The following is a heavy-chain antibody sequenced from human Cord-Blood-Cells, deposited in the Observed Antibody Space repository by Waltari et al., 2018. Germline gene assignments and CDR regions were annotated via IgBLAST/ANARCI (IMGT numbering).Heavy chain of an antibody. CDR3: ARGGHYDFWSGSIMGYFQH. V-gene: IGHV4-34*01. D-gene: IGHD3-3*01. Sequence: QVQLQQWGAGLLKPSETLSLTCAVYGGSFSGYYWSWIRKPPGKGLEWIGEINHSGSTNYNPSLKSRVTISVDTSKNQFSLKLSSVTAADTAVYYCARGGHYDFWSGSIMGYFQHWGQGTLVTVSS. CDR2: INHSGST. CDR1: GGSFSGYY. J-gene: IGHJ1*01.